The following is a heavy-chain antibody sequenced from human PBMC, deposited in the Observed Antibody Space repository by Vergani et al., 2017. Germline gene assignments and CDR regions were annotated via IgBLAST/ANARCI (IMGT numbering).Heavy chain of an antibody. V-gene: IGHV3-30-3*01. CDR1: GFTFSSYA. Sequence: QVQLVESGGGVVQPGRSLRLSCAASGFTFSSYAMHWVRQAPGKGLEWVAVISYDGSNKYYADSVKGRFTISRDNSKNTLYLQMNSLRAEDTAVYYCARGTDMVRSRVFDYWGQGTLVTVSS. CDR2: ISYDGSNK. J-gene: IGHJ4*02. D-gene: IGHD3-10*01. CDR3: ARGTDMVRSRVFDY.